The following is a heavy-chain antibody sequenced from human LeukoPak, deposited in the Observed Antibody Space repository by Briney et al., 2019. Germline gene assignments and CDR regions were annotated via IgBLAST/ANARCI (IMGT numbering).Heavy chain of an antibody. J-gene: IGHJ4*02. CDR3: VRDSLYSGSL. D-gene: IGHD1-26*01. CDR1: RVASSREI. V-gene: IGHV3-74*01. CDR2: IYGDGRGT. Sequence: PVGSLRPSRAPSRVASSREIMHTGPQAPGQGVVWGSLIYGDGRGTGYADSVRGRFTVSRDNAKNTLFLHMSSLRAAETALYYCVRDSLYSGSLWGEGALVTVSS.